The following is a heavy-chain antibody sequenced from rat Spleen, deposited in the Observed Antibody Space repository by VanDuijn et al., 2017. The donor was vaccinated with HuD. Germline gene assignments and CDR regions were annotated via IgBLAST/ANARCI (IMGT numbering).Heavy chain of an antibody. CDR3: ARPPTGVDY. CDR2: ISASGGIT. D-gene: IGHD3-4*01. J-gene: IGHJ2*01. CDR1: GFTFSGFP. Sequence: EVQLVESGGGLVQPGRSMKLSCAPSGFTFSGFPMAWVRQAPTKGLEWVATISASGGITDYRDSVKGRFAISRDTAKSTLYLQMDSLGSEDTATYYCARPPTGVDYWGQGVMVTVSS. V-gene: IGHV5-46*01.